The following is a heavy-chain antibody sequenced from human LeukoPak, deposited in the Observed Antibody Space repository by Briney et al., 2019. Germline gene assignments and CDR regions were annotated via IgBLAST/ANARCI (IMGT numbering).Heavy chain of an antibody. Sequence: GGSLRLSCAASGFRFSDYWMTWVRQAPGKGLECVANIKTDGSEKYYPNSVKGRFTISRDNAKNALYLQMNSMRVEETAVDYCTRDLIHDSSGWGQGTLVTVSS. CDR3: TRDLIHDSSG. CDR2: IKTDGSEK. V-gene: IGHV3-7*01. CDR1: GFRFSDYW. J-gene: IGHJ4*02. D-gene: IGHD3-22*01.